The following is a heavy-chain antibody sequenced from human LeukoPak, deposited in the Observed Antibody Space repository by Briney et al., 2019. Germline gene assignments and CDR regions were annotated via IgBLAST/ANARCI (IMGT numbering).Heavy chain of an antibody. J-gene: IGHJ4*02. D-gene: IGHD6-19*01. Sequence: GRSLRLSCAASGFTFDDYAMHWVRQAPGKGLEWVSGISWNSGSIGYADSVKGRFTISRDNAKNSLYLQMNSLRAEDTALYYCATSSGWYPKYFDYWGQGTLVTVSS. V-gene: IGHV3-9*01. CDR2: ISWNSGSI. CDR1: GFTFDDYA. CDR3: ATSSGWYPKYFDY.